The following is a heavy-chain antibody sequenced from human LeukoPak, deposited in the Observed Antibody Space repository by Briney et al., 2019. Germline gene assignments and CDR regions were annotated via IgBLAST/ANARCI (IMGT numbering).Heavy chain of an antibody. CDR3: ASSISNIAARPTAFDI. CDR2: IYYSGST. Sequence: KPSENPSPTRTVSGGSISRDCWSLIRQPPRKGPEGIWDIYYSGSTKYNPSLKSRVTISVDTSKNQFSLKLRSVTAADTAVYYCASSISNIAARPTAFDIWGQGTMVTVSS. CDR1: GGSISRDC. V-gene: IGHV4-59*08. J-gene: IGHJ3*02. D-gene: IGHD6-6*01.